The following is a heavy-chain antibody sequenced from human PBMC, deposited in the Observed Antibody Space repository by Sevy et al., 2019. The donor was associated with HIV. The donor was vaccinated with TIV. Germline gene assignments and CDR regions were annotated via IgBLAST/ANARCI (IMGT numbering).Heavy chain of an antibody. Sequence: ASVKVSCKASVGSFSSYAISWVRQAPGQGLEWMGGIITIYCEANNAQKFQGRLTITADKSTNTAYMELNNLRSEDTAVYSCACDLTVAGRHSDHWGQGTLVTVSS. CDR1: VGSFSSYA. CDR3: ACDLTVAGRHSDH. J-gene: IGHJ4*02. CDR2: IITIYCEA. D-gene: IGHD6-19*01. V-gene: IGHV1-69*06.